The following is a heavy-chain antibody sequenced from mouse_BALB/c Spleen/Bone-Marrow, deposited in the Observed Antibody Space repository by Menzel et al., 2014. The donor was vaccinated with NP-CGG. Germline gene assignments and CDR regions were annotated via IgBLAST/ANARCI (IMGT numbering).Heavy chain of an antibody. D-gene: IGHD2-4*01. CDR3: ARGRDYDVFSY. J-gene: IGHJ3*01. CDR2: IDPYDSET. V-gene: IGHV1-52*01. CDR1: GYTFTSYW. Sequence: QVQLQQSGAELVRPGASVKLSCKASGYTFTSYWMNWVKQRPEQGLEWIGRIDPYDSETHYNQKFKDKAILTVDKSSSTAYTHLSSLTSEDSAVYYCARGRDYDVFSYWGQGTLVTVSA.